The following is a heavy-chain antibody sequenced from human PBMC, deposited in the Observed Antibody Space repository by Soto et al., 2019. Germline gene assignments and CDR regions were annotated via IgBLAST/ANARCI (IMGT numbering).Heavy chain of an antibody. CDR3: ARGGLLWFGDPAPIDY. CDR1: EGSISFYY. D-gene: IGHD3-10*01. Sequence: AETLCLTCTVSEGSISFYYWSWIRQPPGKGLEWIGYIYYSGSTNYNPSLKSRVTISVDTSKNQFSLKLSSVTAADTAVYYCARGGLLWFGDPAPIDYWGQGTMVTVSS. CDR2: IYYSGST. V-gene: IGHV4-59*01. J-gene: IGHJ4*02.